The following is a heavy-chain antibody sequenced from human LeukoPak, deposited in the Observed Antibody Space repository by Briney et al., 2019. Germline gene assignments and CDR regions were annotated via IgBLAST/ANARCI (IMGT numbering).Heavy chain of an antibody. V-gene: IGHV4-39*01. CDR1: GGSIISSSYY. CDR3: ARHHPHYDLLTGHSRYYFDY. Sequence: SEPLPLTCTVSGGSIISSSYYWGWIRQPPGKGLEWIGSIYYSGSTYYNPSLKSRVTISVDTSKNQFSLKLSSVTAADTAVYYCARHHPHYDLLTGHSRYYFDYWGQGTLVTVSS. CDR2: IYYSGST. J-gene: IGHJ4*02. D-gene: IGHD3-9*01.